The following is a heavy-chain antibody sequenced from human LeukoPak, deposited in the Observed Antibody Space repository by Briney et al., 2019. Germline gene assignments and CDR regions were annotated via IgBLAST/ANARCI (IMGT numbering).Heavy chain of an antibody. CDR1: GGTFSSYA. D-gene: IGHD6-19*01. J-gene: IGHJ4*02. Sequence: KVSCKASGGTFSSYAISWVRQAPGQGLEWMGGIIPIFGTANYAQKFQGRATITTDESTSTAYMELSSLRSEDAAVYYCASDSSGWYYDYWGQGTLVTVSS. CDR2: IIPIFGTA. V-gene: IGHV1-69*05. CDR3: ASDSSGWYYDY.